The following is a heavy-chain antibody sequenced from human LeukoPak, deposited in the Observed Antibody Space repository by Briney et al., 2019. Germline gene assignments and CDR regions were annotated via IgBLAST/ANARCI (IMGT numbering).Heavy chain of an antibody. CDR3: ARSVYSGSSGWFDP. J-gene: IGHJ5*02. D-gene: IGHD6-6*01. Sequence: GASVKVSCKASGYTFTGYYMHWVRQAPGQGLEWMGWINPNSGGTNYAQKFQGRVTMTRDTSISTAYMELSRLRSDDTAVYYCARSVYSGSSGWFDPWGQGTLVTVSS. CDR1: GYTFTGYY. V-gene: IGHV1-2*02. CDR2: INPNSGGT.